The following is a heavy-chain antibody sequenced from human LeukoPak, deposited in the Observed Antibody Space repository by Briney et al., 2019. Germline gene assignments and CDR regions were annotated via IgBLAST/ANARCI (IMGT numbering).Heavy chain of an antibody. CDR3: ARRIQGMAPYYFDY. CDR1: GFTFSSYW. CDR2: INSDGGST. Sequence: GVSLRLSCTASGFTFSSYWMHWVRQAPGKGLVWVSRINSDGGSTSYTHSVKGRFTISRDNAKNTLYLQMNSLRAEDTAVYYCARRIQGMAPYYFDYWGQGTLVTVSS. D-gene: IGHD5-24*01. V-gene: IGHV3-74*01. J-gene: IGHJ4*02.